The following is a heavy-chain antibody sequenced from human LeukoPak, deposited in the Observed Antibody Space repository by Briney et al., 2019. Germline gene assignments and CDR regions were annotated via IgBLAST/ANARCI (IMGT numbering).Heavy chain of an antibody. CDR1: GGSTSSYH. D-gene: IGHD3-10*01. Sequence: SETLSLTCTVSGGSTSSYHWSWIRQPAGKGLEWIGRIYTSGSTNYNPSLKSRVTMSVDTSKNQFSLKLSSVTAADTAVYYCARVSLVRGAPDYYFDYWGQGTLVTVSS. J-gene: IGHJ4*02. V-gene: IGHV4-4*07. CDR2: IYTSGST. CDR3: ARVSLVRGAPDYYFDY.